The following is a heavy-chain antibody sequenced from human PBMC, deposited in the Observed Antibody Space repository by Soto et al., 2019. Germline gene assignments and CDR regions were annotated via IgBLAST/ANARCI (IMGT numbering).Heavy chain of an antibody. Sequence: VRLVQSGAEVKKPGSSVRVSCRAPGDIFTRYSFSWVRQAPGQGLEWMGWVIPVFGTSNYGRKFQGRVTITADRSANTAFLDMSGLRYDDTAVYYCAGAPAGDYYYYYKFDIWGQGTAVTVSS. D-gene: IGHD2-21*02. V-gene: IGHV1-69*06. CDR2: VIPVFGTS. CDR3: AGAPAGDYYYYYKFDI. CDR1: GDIFTRYS. J-gene: IGHJ6*02.